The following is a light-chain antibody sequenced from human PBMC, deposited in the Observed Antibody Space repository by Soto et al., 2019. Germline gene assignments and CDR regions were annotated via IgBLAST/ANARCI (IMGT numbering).Light chain of an antibody. Sequence: GERVTLSCRASQSISSSYLAWYQQKPGQAPRLLIYASSTRATGIPDRFSGSGSGTDFTLTISRLEPEDFALYYCQQYAGTLTFGGGTKVDI. CDR1: QSISSSY. V-gene: IGKV3-20*01. CDR2: ASS. CDR3: QQYAGTLT. J-gene: IGKJ4*01.